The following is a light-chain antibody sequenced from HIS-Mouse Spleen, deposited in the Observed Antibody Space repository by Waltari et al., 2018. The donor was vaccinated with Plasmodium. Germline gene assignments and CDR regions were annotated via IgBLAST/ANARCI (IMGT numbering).Light chain of an antibody. J-gene: IGKJ1*01. V-gene: IGKV1-39*01. CDR2: AAS. Sequence: DIQMTPSPSSLSASVGDRVTITCRASQSISNYLNWYQQKPGKATKFLIYAASTLQSGVPSRFSGSGSGTDFTLTISSLQPEDFATYYCQQSYSTWTFGQGTKVEIK. CDR1: QSISNY. CDR3: QQSYSTWT.